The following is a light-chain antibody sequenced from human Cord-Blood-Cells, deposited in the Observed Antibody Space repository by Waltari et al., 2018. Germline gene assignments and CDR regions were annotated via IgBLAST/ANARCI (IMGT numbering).Light chain of an antibody. V-gene: IGKV1-39*01. CDR1: PSISSY. J-gene: IGKJ4*02. Sequence: DIQMPQSPSPLSASVGDRVTITCRASPSISSYLNWYQQKPGKAPKLLIYAASSLQSGVPSRFSGSGSGTDFTLTISSLQPEDFATYYCQQSYSTPPTFGGGTKVEIK. CDR2: AAS. CDR3: QQSYSTPPT.